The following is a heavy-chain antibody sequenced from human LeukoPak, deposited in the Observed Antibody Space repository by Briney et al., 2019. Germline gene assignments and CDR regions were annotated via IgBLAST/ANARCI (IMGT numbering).Heavy chain of an antibody. CDR1: GFTFTVAW. Sequence: GGSLRLSCAASGFTFTVAWMSWVRQAPGKGLEWVSAISGSGGSTYYADSVKGRFTISRDNSKNTLYLQMNSLRAEDTAVYYCAKDRSDIVVVPAWGQGTLVTVSS. CDR2: ISGSGGST. J-gene: IGHJ5*02. V-gene: IGHV3-23*01. CDR3: AKDRSDIVVVPA. D-gene: IGHD2-2*01.